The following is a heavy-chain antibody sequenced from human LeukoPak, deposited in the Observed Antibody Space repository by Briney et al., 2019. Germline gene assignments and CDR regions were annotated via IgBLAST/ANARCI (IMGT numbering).Heavy chain of an antibody. Sequence: GGSLRLSCAASGFTFSSCSMNWVRQAPEKGLEWVSSISSSSSYIYYADSVKGRFTISRDNAKNSLYLQMNSLRAEDTAVYYCARDFFGYDILTGYYQDDFDYWGQGTLVTVSS. CDR1: GFTFSSCS. CDR3: ARDFFGYDILTGYYQDDFDY. V-gene: IGHV3-21*01. CDR2: ISSSSSYI. J-gene: IGHJ4*02. D-gene: IGHD3-9*01.